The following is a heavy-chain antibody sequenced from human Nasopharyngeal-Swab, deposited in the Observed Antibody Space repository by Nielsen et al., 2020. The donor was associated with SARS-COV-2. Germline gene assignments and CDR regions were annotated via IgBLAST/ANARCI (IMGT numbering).Heavy chain of an antibody. Sequence: GGSLRLSCAASGFTFSSYAMSWVRQAPGKGLEWVSAISGSGGSTYYADSVKGRFTISRDNSKNTLYLQMNSLRAEDTAVYYCARDVLLWFGELLGYYYYGMDVWGQGTTVTVSS. CDR2: ISGSGGST. V-gene: IGHV3-23*01. CDR3: ARDVLLWFGELLGYYYYGMDV. D-gene: IGHD3-10*01. CDR1: GFTFSSYA. J-gene: IGHJ6*02.